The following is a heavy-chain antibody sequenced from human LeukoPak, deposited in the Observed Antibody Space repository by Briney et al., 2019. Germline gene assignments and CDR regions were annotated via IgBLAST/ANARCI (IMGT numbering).Heavy chain of an antibody. CDR3: ARGWAAIPD. Sequence: PGGSLRLSCAASGFTFSSYSMNWVRQAPGKGLEWVSSISSSSSYIYYADSVKGRFTISRDNARNSVSLQMSSLREEDTALYYCARGWAAIPDWGQGTLVTVSS. CDR2: ISSSSSYI. V-gene: IGHV3-21*01. CDR1: GFTFSSYS. D-gene: IGHD2-15*01. J-gene: IGHJ1*01.